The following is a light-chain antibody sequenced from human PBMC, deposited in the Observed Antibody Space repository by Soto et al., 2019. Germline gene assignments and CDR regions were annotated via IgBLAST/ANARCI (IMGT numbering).Light chain of an antibody. CDR2: DTS. V-gene: IGKV3-15*01. Sequence: EIVITQSPPTLSESPGERVTLSCRASQSVSNKLGWYQHKPGQAPRLLIYDTSTRAAGTPARFTGSGSGTDFTLTINRLEPEDFGVYYCQYYGNSRITFGQGTRLEI. J-gene: IGKJ5*01. CDR3: QYYGNSRIT. CDR1: QSVSNK.